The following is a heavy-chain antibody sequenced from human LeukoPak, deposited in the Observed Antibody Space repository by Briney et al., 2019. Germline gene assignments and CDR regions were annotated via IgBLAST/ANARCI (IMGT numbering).Heavy chain of an antibody. CDR3: ARQRGRWDSFDY. CDR2: INHSGST. J-gene: IGHJ4*02. D-gene: IGHD1-26*01. Sequence: SETLSLTCTVSGGSISSGGYYWSWIRQPPGKGLEWIGEINHSGSTNYNPALKSRVTISVDTSKNQFSLKLSSVTAADTAVYYCARQRGRWDSFDYWGQGTLVTVSS. CDR1: GGSISSGGYY. V-gene: IGHV4-61*08.